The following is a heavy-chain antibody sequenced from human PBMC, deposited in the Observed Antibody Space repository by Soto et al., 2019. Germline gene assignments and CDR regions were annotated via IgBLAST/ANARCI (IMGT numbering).Heavy chain of an antibody. J-gene: IGHJ6*03. Sequence: ASVKVSCKASGYTFTSYDINWVRQATGQGLEWIGWMNPNSGNTGYAQKFQGRVTMTRNTSISTAYMELSSLRSEDTAVYYCARVYGSGSYSRYYYYMDVWGKGTAVTVSS. V-gene: IGHV1-8*01. CDR3: ARVYGSGSYSRYYYYMDV. CDR2: MNPNSGNT. CDR1: GYTFTSYD. D-gene: IGHD3-10*01.